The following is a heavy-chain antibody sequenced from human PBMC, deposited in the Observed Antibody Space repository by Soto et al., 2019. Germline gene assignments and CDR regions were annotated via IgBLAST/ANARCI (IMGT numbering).Heavy chain of an antibody. CDR3: AKLNLVRYYGFNWFDP. V-gene: IGHV3-23*01. CDR2: ISGSGGST. Sequence: GGSLRLSCAASGFTFSSYAMSWVRQAPGKGLEWVSAISGSGGSTYYADSVKGRFTISRDNSKNTLYLQMNSLRAEDTAVYYCAKLNLVRYYGFNWFDPWGQGTLVTVSS. J-gene: IGHJ5*02. CDR1: GFTFSSYA. D-gene: IGHD3-10*01.